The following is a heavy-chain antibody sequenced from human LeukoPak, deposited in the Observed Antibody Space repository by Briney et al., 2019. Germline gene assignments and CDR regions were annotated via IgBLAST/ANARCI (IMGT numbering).Heavy chain of an antibody. Sequence: PSETLSLTCSVSGGSISSYYWSWLRQPPGKGLEWIGCIFYSGSTNYNPSLKSRVTISVDTSKNQFSLKLSSVTAADTAVYYCARHRGYSYGNDYWGQGTLVTVSS. J-gene: IGHJ4*02. CDR1: GGSISSYY. V-gene: IGHV4-59*08. CDR3: ARHRGYSYGNDY. CDR2: IFYSGST. D-gene: IGHD5-18*01.